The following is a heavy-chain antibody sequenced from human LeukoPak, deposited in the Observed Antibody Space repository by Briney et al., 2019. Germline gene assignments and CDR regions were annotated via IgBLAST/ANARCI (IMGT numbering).Heavy chain of an antibody. V-gene: IGHV4-61*02. CDR2: IYTSGST. CDR3: ARDQQLSYCGGDCYPAN. Sequence: PSQTLSLTCTVSGGSISSGSYFWSWIRQPAEKGLEWIGRIYTSGSTDYNPSLQSRVTMSVDTSKNQFSLKLNSVTAADTAVYYCARDQQLSYCGGDCYPANWGQGTLVTVSS. J-gene: IGHJ4*02. D-gene: IGHD2-21*02. CDR1: GGSISSGSYF.